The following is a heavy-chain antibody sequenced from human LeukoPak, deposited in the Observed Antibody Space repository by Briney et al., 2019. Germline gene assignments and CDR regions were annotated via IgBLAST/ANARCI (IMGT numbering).Heavy chain of an antibody. CDR1: GGSISSSSYY. CDR3: ARLRYYFDY. J-gene: IGHJ4*02. CDR2: IYYSGST. Sequence: PSETLSLTCTVSGGSISSSSYYWGWIRQPPGKGLEWIGSIYYSGSTYYNPSLKSRVSISVDTSKNQFSLKLGSVTAADTAVYYCARLRYYFDYWGQGTLVTVSS. V-gene: IGHV4-39*01.